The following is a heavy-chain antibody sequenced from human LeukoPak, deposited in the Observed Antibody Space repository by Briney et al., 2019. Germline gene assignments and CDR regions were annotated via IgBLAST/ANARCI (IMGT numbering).Heavy chain of an antibody. Sequence: GGSLRLSCAASGFTFSNAWMSWVRQAPGKGLEWVGRIKSKTDGGTTDYAAPVKGRFTISRDDSKNTLYLQMNSLKTEDTAVYYCTTDGRAARPEAFDIWGQGTMVTVSS. CDR3: TTDGRAARPEAFDI. J-gene: IGHJ3*02. V-gene: IGHV3-15*01. CDR1: GFTFSNAW. CDR2: IKSKTDGGTT. D-gene: IGHD6-6*01.